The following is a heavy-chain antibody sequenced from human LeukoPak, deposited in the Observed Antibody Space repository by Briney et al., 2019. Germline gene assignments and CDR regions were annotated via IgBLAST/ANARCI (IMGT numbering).Heavy chain of an antibody. CDR3: AKVAGIVGATLDY. V-gene: IGHV3-30*18. CDR2: ISYDGSNK. CDR1: GFTFSSYG. J-gene: IGHJ4*02. D-gene: IGHD1-26*01. Sequence: GGSLRLSCAASGFTFSSYGMHWVRQAPGKGLEWVAVISYDGSNKYYADSVKGRFTISRDNSKNTLYLQMNSLRAEDTAVYYCAKVAGIVGATLDYWGQGTLVTVSS.